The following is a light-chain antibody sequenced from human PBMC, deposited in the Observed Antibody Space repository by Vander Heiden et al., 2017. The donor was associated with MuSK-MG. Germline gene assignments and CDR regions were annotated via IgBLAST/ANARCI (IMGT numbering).Light chain of an antibody. J-gene: IGKJ4*01. V-gene: IGKV4-1*01. CDR2: WAS. CDR1: QSVLNSSKNRNY. Sequence: DIVMTQSPDSLAVSLGERATINCRSSQSVLNSSKNRNYLTWYQHKPGQPPKVLIYWASTREAGVPDRFSGSGYGTDFTLTISSRQAEDVAVYYCHQHDNNPHHTFGRGTKVXIK. CDR3: HQHDNNPHHT.